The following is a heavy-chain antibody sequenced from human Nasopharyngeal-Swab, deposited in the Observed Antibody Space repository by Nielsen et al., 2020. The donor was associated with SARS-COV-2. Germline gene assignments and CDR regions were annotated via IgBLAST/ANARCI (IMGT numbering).Heavy chain of an antibody. CDR1: GFTFSSYA. CDR3: ARGPRYSGSCDY. J-gene: IGHJ4*02. D-gene: IGHD1-26*01. Sequence: GGSLRLSCAASGFTFSSYAMHWVRKAPGKGLEWVAVISYDGSNKYYADPVKGRFTISRDNSKNTLYLQMKSLRAEDTAVYYCARGPRYSGSCDYWGQGTLVTVSS. V-gene: IGHV3-30-3*01. CDR2: ISYDGSNK.